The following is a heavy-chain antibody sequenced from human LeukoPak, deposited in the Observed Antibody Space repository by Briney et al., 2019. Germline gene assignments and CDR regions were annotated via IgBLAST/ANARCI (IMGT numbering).Heavy chain of an antibody. CDR2: INPNSGGT. D-gene: IGHD6-13*01. V-gene: IGHV1-2*02. J-gene: IGHJ6*02. CDR1: GYTFTGCY. Sequence: GASVKVSCKASGYTFTGCYMHWVRQAPGQGLEWMGWINPNSGGTNYAQKFQGRVTMTRDTSISTAYMELSRLRPDDTAVYYCARGQYSGSWYLAGDYYYGMDVWGQGTTVTVSS. CDR3: ARGQYSGSWYLAGDYYYGMDV.